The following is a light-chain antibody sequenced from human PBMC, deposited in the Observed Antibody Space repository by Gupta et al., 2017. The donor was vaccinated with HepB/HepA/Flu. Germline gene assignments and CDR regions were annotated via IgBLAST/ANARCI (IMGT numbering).Light chain of an antibody. Sequence: DIQMTQFPSSVSASVGDRVTITCRASQDISRYLAWYQQKPGEAPRLLIYHASILQSGVPSRFSGSGFGTDFTLTINSLQPEDSATYYCLQPDSFPRSFGLGTKLEIK. V-gene: IGKV1-12*01. CDR3: LQPDSFPRS. J-gene: IGKJ2*04. CDR1: QDISRY. CDR2: HAS.